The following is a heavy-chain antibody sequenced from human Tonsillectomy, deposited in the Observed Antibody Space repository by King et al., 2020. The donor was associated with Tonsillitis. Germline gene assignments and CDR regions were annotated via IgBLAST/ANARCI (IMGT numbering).Heavy chain of an antibody. CDR2: IIPIFATA. V-gene: IGHV1-69*01. CDR1: GGTFSSHV. CDR3: ARGKGWELLRSAFDI. J-gene: IGHJ3*02. Sequence: VQLVQSGAEVKKPGSSVKVSCKASGGTFSSHVISWVRQAPGQGLEWMGEIIPIFATANYAQKFQGRVTITANESTSTAYMELSSLRSEDTAVYYCARGKGWELLRSAFDIWGQGTMVTVSS. D-gene: IGHD1-26*01.